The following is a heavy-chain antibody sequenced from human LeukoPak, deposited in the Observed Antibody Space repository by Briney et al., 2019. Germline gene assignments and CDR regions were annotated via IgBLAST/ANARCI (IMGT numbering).Heavy chain of an antibody. CDR3: ARGLVNRWWSGSYIPFDY. CDR1: GFTFSSYG. Sequence: GGSLRLSCAASGFTFSSYGMSWVRQAPGKGLEWVSAISGSGGSTYYADSVKGRFTISRDNSKNTLYLQMNSLRAEDTAVYYCARGLVNRWWSGSYIPFDYWGQGTLVTVSS. J-gene: IGHJ4*02. D-gene: IGHD1-26*01. V-gene: IGHV3-23*01. CDR2: ISGSGGST.